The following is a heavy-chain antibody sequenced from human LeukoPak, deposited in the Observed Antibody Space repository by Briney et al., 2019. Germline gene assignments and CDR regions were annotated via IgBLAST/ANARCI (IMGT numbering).Heavy chain of an antibody. CDR1: DDSISNYY. CDR3: ARAKKGVAGFFDY. J-gene: IGHJ4*02. CDR2: IFYSGST. D-gene: IGHD6-19*01. Sequence: PSETLSLTCTVSDDSISNYYWSWIRQPPGKGLEWIGYIFYSGSTNYNPSLKGRLTISVDTSERQFSLKLTSVTAADTAVYYCARAKKGVAGFFDYWGQGTLVTVSS. V-gene: IGHV4-59*01.